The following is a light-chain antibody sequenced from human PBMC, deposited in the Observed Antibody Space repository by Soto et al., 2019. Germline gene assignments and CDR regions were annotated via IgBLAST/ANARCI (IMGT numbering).Light chain of an antibody. V-gene: IGLV2-14*03. CDR2: DVS. J-gene: IGLJ2*01. Sequence: QSALTQPASVSGSPGQSITISCTGTSSDVCSQNSVSWYQKYPGKAPLLIIYDVSTRPSRTSNRFSGSKSGDTASLTISGLLAEDEADYFCSSYTGRNHVLFGGGTQLTVL. CDR3: SSYTGRNHVL. CDR1: SSDVCSQNS.